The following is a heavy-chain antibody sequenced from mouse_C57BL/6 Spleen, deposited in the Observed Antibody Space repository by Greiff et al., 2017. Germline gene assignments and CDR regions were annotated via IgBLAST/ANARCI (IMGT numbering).Heavy chain of an antibody. D-gene: IGHD1-1*01. CDR2: ICSGSSTI. J-gene: IGHJ4*01. Sequence: EVKLMESGGGLVKPGGSLKLSCAASGFTFSDYGMHWVRPAPEKGLEWVAYICSGSSTIYYADTVKGRFPISRDNAKNTLFLQMTSLRSEYTAMYYCASTVVAGYAMDYWGQGTSVTVSS. V-gene: IGHV5-17*01. CDR1: GFTFSDYG. CDR3: ASTVVAGYAMDY.